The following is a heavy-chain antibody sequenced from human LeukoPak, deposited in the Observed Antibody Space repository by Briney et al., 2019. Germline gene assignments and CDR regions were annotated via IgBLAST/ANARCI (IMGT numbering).Heavy chain of an antibody. CDR1: GGSISSYY. CDR3: ARVWGSWPDN. J-gene: IGHJ4*02. CDR2: IYYNGST. D-gene: IGHD6-13*01. V-gene: IGHV4-59*01. Sequence: SETLSLTCTVSGGSISSYYWSWIRQPPGKGLECIGYIYYNGSTNYNPSLESRVTISVDTSKNQFSLKLNSVIDADTAVYYCARVWGSWPDNWGQGTLVTVSS.